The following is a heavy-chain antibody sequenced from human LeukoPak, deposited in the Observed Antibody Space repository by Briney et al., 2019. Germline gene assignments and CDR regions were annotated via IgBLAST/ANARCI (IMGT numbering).Heavy chain of an antibody. CDR1: GFTFSSYW. CDR2: ISSDGSST. CDR3: ARAREYSYGPHYFDY. D-gene: IGHD5-18*01. V-gene: IGHV3-74*01. Sequence: GGSLRLSCAASGFTFSSYWMNWVRQAPGKGLVWVSRISSDGSSTSYADSVEGRFTISRDDAKNTLYLQMNNLRAEDTAVYYCARAREYSYGPHYFDYWGQGTLVTVSS. J-gene: IGHJ4*02.